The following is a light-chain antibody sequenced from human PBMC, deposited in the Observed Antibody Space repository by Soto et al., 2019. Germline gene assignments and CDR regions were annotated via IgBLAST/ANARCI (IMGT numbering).Light chain of an antibody. CDR3: QQYNSYSTFGPAT. CDR1: QSISSY. Sequence: DIQMTQSPSSLSASVGDRVIITCRASQSISSYLNWYQQKPGKAPKLLIYAASSLQSGVPSRFSGSGSGTDFTLTISSLQPEDFATYYCQQYNSYSTFGPATFGQGTKVDI. CDR2: AAS. J-gene: IGKJ1*01. V-gene: IGKV1-39*01.